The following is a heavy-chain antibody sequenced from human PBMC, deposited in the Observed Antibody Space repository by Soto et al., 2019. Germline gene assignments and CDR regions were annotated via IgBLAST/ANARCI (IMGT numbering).Heavy chain of an antibody. CDR1: GGSISSSSYY. Sequence: QLQLQESGPGLVKPSETLSLTCTVSGGSISSSSYYWGWIRQPPGKGLEWIGSIYYSGSTYYNPSLKSRVTISVDTSKNQFSLKLSSVTAADTAVYYCARHFRGAVNWYYFDYWGQGTLVTVSS. CDR3: ARHFRGAVNWYYFDY. J-gene: IGHJ4*02. D-gene: IGHD1-20*01. CDR2: IYYSGST. V-gene: IGHV4-39*01.